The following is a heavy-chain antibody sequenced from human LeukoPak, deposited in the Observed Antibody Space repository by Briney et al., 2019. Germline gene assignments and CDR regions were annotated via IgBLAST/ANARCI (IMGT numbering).Heavy chain of an antibody. CDR1: GFTFSSYS. D-gene: IGHD3-9*01. Sequence: GGSLRLSCAASGFTFSSYSMNWVRQAPGKGLEWVSYSSSRSSTIYYADSVKGRFTISRGNAKNSLYLQMNSLRDEDTAVYYCARVWDYDILTGRHYYYYGMDVWGQGTTVTVSS. V-gene: IGHV3-48*02. CDR2: SSSRSSTI. CDR3: ARVWDYDILTGRHYYYYGMDV. J-gene: IGHJ6*02.